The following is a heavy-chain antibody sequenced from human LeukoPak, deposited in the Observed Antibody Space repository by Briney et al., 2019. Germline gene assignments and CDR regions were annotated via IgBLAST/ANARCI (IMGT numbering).Heavy chain of an antibody. CDR3: ARSAGIAVAGYFDY. CDR2: IIPIFGSA. CDR1: GGTFSSYA. V-gene: IGHV1-69*13. J-gene: IGHJ4*02. D-gene: IGHD6-19*01. Sequence: GASVKVSCKASGGTFSSYAISWVRQAPGQGLEWMGGIIPIFGSANYAQKSQGRVTITADESTSTAYMELSSLRSEDTAVYYCARSAGIAVAGYFDYWGQGTLVTVSS.